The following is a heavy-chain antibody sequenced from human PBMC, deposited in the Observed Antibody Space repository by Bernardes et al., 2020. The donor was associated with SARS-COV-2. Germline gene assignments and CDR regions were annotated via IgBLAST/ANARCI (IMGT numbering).Heavy chain of an antibody. V-gene: IGHV3-23*01. CDR3: ARIDEVTDRDY. D-gene: IGHD2-21*02. CDR2: ISGSAGAT. CDR1: GLTFSDYA. Sequence: GGSPRLSCAASGLTFSDYAMSWVRQAPGKGLEWASIISGSAGATYYADSVKGRFTISRDNAKNLLYLQMNSLRAEDTAVYYCARIDEVTDRDYWGQGTLVTVSS. J-gene: IGHJ4*02.